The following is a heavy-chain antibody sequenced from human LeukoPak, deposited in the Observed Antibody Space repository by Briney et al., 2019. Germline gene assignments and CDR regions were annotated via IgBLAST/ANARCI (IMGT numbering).Heavy chain of an antibody. J-gene: IGHJ1*01. CDR2: IIPILGIA. CDR3: ARDHLNYYDSSGYYHAEYFQH. CDR1: GGTFSSYA. V-gene: IGHV1-69*04. D-gene: IGHD3-22*01. Sequence: VASVKVSCKASGGTFSSYAISWVRQAPGQGLEWMGRIIPILGIANYAQKFQGRVTITADKSTSTAYMELSSLRSEDTAVYYCARDHLNYYDSSGYYHAEYFQHWDQGTLVTVSS.